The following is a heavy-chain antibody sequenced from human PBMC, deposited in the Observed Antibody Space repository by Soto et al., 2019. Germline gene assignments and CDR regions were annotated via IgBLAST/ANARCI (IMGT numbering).Heavy chain of an antibody. Sequence: ASVKVSCKASGGTFSSYTISWVRQATGQGLEWMGWMNPNSGNTDYAQKFRGRVTMTRDTSIRTAYMELSGLTSEDTAVYYCARWSPYYDFLTCYYEYDRLAPWGQGTLVTVSS. CDR3: ARWSPYYDFLTCYYEYDRLAP. J-gene: IGHJ5*02. CDR2: MNPNSGNT. CDR1: GGTFSSYT. D-gene: IGHD3-9*01. V-gene: IGHV1-8*02.